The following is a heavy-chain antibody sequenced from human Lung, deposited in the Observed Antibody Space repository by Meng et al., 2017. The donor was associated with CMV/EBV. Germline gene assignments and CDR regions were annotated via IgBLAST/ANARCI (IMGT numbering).Heavy chain of an antibody. V-gene: IGHV3-21*01. CDR2: ISSSSTYI. CDR3: VRDLPPYYDFWSGDLDF. J-gene: IGHJ4*02. CDR1: GFTFSGYC. Sequence: GESXKISCAASGFTFSGYCMNWVRQAPGKGLEWVSSISSSSTYIYYADSVKGRFTISRDNAKNSLYLEMNSLRAEDTAVYYCVRDLPPYYDFWSGDLDFWXQGTLVTVSS. D-gene: IGHD3-3*01.